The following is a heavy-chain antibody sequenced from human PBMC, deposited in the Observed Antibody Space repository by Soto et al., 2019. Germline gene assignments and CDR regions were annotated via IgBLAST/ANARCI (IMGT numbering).Heavy chain of an antibody. Sequence: ASVKVSCKASGYTFTSYAMHWVRQAPGQRLEWMGWINAGNGNTKYSQKFQGRVTITSDISASTAYMELSSLKSKYTALFYFARFGQCLPPRGCAPGGKGTLV. CDR3: ARFGQCLPPRGCAP. CDR2: INAGNGNT. CDR1: GYTFTSYA. D-gene: IGHD3-10*01. J-gene: IGHJ4*02. V-gene: IGHV1-3*01.